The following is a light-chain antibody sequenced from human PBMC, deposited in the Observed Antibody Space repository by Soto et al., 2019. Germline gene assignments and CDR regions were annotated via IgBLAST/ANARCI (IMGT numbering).Light chain of an antibody. CDR2: GDT. CDR3: QSYDSSLSGDVV. CDR1: SSNIGSRYD. Sequence: QSVLTQPPSVSGAPGQRVTISCTGSSSNIGSRYDVHWYQQLPGTAPKVLIFGDTNRPSGVPDRFSGSRSGTSASLAITGLRAEDEADYYCQSYDSSLSGDVVFGGGTKLTVL. J-gene: IGLJ2*01. V-gene: IGLV1-40*01.